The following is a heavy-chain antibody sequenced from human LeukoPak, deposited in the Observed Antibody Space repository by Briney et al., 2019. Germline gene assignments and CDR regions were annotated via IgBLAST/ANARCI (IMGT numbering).Heavy chain of an antibody. CDR2: IKHDGSEK. Sequence: GGSLRLSRVLSGFKFINYWMNLFRQAPGKGLEWAANIKHDGSEKYYVDSVKGRFSISRDNAKKSLYLQMNSLRAEDTAVYYCARALSHCLDYWGQGTLVTVSS. CDR3: ARALSHCLDY. J-gene: IGHJ4*02. CDR1: GFKFINYW. V-gene: IGHV3-7*01. D-gene: IGHD3-16*01.